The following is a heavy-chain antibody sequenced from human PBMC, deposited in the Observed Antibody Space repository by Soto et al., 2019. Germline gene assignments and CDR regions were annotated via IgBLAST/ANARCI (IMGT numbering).Heavy chain of an antibody. V-gene: IGHV1-69*06. CDR1: GGTFSSYA. D-gene: IGHD6-13*01. J-gene: IGHJ1*01. CDR3: ARGGYSSSWPLYFQH. CDR2: IIPIFGTA. Sequence: ASVKVSCKASGGTFSSYAISWVRQAPGQGLEWMGGIIPIFGTANYAQKFQGRVTITADKSTSTAYMELSSLRSEDTAVYYCARGGYSSSWPLYFQHWGQGTLVTVSS.